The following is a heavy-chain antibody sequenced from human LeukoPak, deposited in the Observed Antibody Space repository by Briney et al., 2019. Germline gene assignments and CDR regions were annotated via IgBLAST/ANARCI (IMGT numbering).Heavy chain of an antibody. V-gene: IGHV3-21*01. CDR1: GFTFSSYS. D-gene: IGHD5-18*01. CDR3: ASDWEIQLWSFDY. CDR2: ISSSSSYI. Sequence: GGSLRLSCAASGFTFSSYSMNWVRQAPGKGLEWVSSISSSSSYIYYADSVKGRFTISRDNAKSSLYLQMNSLRAEDTAVYYCASDWEIQLWSFDYWGQGTLVTVSS. J-gene: IGHJ4*02.